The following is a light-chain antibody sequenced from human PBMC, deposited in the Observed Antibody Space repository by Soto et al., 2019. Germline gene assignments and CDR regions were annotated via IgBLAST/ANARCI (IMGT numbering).Light chain of an antibody. CDR2: ENT. J-gene: IGLJ3*02. CDR1: SSNIGNNH. Sequence: QSVLTQPPSVSAAPGQQVTISCSGSSSNIGNNHLSWYQQLPGTAPKLLIYENTKPPSGIPDRFSGYKSGTSATLVITGIQTGDEADYYCGTWNSGLSDWVFGGVTTLTVL. V-gene: IGLV1-51*02. CDR3: GTWNSGLSDWV.